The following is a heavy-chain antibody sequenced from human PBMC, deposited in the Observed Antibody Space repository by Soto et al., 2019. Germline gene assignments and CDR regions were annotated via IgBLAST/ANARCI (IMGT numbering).Heavy chain of an antibody. Sequence: LSRTCSVSCFSIITYFWIWIRQSVGKRLEWIGRISSIWSTTYNPSLKSQVTMSIDTSKSQFSLKLITVTAAATAIYYCARAPAAGSASTDYWGQGTLVPVSS. J-gene: IGHJ1*01. D-gene: IGHD2-15*01. CDR2: ISSIWST. CDR3: ARAPAAGSASTDY. V-gene: IGHV4-4*07. CDR1: CFSIITYF.